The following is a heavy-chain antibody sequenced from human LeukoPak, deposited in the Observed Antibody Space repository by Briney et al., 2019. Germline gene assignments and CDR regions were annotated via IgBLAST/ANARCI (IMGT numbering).Heavy chain of an antibody. D-gene: IGHD6-6*01. CDR1: GFTFSSYA. Sequence: GGSLRLSCAASGFTFSSYAMSWVRQAPGKGLEWVSSISSSSSYIYYADSVKGRFTISRDNAKNSLYLQMNSLRAEDTAVYYCARDSYSSSRRNDYWGQGTLVTVSS. J-gene: IGHJ4*02. V-gene: IGHV3-21*01. CDR3: ARDSYSSSRRNDY. CDR2: ISSSSSYI.